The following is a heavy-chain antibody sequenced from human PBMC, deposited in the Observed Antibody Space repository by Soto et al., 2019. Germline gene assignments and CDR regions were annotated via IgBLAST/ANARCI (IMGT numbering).Heavy chain of an antibody. V-gene: IGHV4-28*01. CDR1: GYSISSSNW. Sequence: QVQLQESGPGLVKPSDTLSLTCAVSGYSISSSNWWGWIRQPPGKGLEWIGYIYYSGTTYYNPSLKSRVTMSVDTSKTQFSLKLTYVTAVDTAVYYCARREIQGPIDYWGQGTLFTVSS. CDR2: IYYSGTT. J-gene: IGHJ4*02. CDR3: ARREIQGPIDY. D-gene: IGHD1-26*01.